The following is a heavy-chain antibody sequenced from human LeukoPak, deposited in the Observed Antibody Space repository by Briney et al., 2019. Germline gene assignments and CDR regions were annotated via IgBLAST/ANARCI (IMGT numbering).Heavy chain of an antibody. J-gene: IGHJ4*02. D-gene: IGHD6-19*01. CDR1: GFTFSSYA. Sequence: GGSLRLSCAASGFTFSSYAMSWVRQAPGKGLEGVSAISGSGGSTYYADSVKGRFTISRDNSKNTLYLQMNSLRAEDTAVYYCAKVTSRIAVAGPSFDYWGQGTLVTVSS. CDR3: AKVTSRIAVAGPSFDY. V-gene: IGHV3-23*01. CDR2: ISGSGGST.